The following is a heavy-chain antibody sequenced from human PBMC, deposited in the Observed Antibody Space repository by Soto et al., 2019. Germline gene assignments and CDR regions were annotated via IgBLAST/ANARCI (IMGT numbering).Heavy chain of an antibody. CDR3: ARENSQTSGTAAPRSLSPP. J-gene: IGHJ5*02. D-gene: IGHD6-25*01. Sequence: ASVKVSCKASGFSFSDYFMHWVRQAPGQGLEWMGIINPSGDSRNYAHKFQGRVTITRDTPTRTVYMDLSSLRYEDTAVYYCARENSQTSGTAAPRSLSPPWGQGPPVT. V-gene: IGHV1-46*01. CDR1: GFSFSDYF. CDR2: INPSGDSR.